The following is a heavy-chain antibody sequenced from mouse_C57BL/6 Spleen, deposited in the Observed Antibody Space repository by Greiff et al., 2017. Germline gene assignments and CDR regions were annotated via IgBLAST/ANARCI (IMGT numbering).Heavy chain of an antibody. CDR1: GYTFTDYY. J-gene: IGHJ1*03. V-gene: IGHV1-26*01. D-gene: IGHD2-9*01. CDR3: ARSYYGYDWYFDV. Sequence: EVQLQQSGPELVKPGASVKISCKASGYTFTDYYMNWVKQSHGKSLEWIGDINPNNGGTSYNQKFKGKATLTVDKSSSTAYMELRSLTSEDSAVYYCARSYYGYDWYFDVWGTGTTVTVSS. CDR2: INPNNGGT.